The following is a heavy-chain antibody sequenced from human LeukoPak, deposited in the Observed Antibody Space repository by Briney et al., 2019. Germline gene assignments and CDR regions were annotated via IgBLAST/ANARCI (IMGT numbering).Heavy chain of an antibody. J-gene: IGHJ6*02. CDR3: ARDSDHYPDGMDV. Sequence: PGGSLRLSCAASGFTFSSYAMHWVRQAPGKGLEWVAVISYDGSNKYYADSVKGRFTISRDNSKNTLYLQMHSLRAEDTAVYYCARDSDHYPDGMDVWGQGTTVTVSS. CDR2: ISYDGSNK. D-gene: IGHD1-14*01. V-gene: IGHV3-30-3*01. CDR1: GFTFSSYA.